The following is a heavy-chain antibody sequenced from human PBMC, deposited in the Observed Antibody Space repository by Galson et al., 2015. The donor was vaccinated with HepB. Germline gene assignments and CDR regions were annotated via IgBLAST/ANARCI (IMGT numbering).Heavy chain of an antibody. J-gene: IGHJ4*02. Sequence: SLRLSCAASGFTFSDYYMSWIRQAPGKGLEWVSYITSSSSYTNYADSVKGRFTISRDNAKNSLYLQMTSQRAEDTAVYYCARELETRGFDYWGQGTLVTVSS. CDR3: ARELETRGFDY. V-gene: IGHV3-11*05. CDR2: ITSSSSYT. D-gene: IGHD1-7*01. CDR1: GFTFSDYY.